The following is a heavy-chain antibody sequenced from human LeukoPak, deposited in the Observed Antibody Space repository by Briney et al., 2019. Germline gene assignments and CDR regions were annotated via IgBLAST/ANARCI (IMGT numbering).Heavy chain of an antibody. D-gene: IGHD3-22*01. Sequence: PSETLSLTCTVSGGSISSYYWSWIRQPAGKGLEWIGRIYTSGSTNYNPSLKSRVTMSVDTSKNQFSLKLSSVTAADTAVYYCARDHRYYDSSGYFYYYYGMDVWGQGTTVTVSS. CDR2: IYTSGST. V-gene: IGHV4-4*07. CDR3: ARDHRYYDSSGYFYYYYGMDV. CDR1: GGSISSYY. J-gene: IGHJ6*02.